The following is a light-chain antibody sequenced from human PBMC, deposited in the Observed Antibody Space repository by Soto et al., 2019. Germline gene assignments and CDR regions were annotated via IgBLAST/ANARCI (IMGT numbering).Light chain of an antibody. V-gene: IGKV3D-15*01. J-gene: IGKJ1*01. CDR3: QQYNNWPRT. Sequence: RGMKPSPATVSVYKGERATXSCRASQIVSNNLAWYQQKLGHAPRLLIYGASTRATGIPARFSGSGSGTEFTLTISSLQSEDFAIYYCQQYNNWPRTFGQRTKVDIK. CDR2: GAS. CDR1: QIVSNN.